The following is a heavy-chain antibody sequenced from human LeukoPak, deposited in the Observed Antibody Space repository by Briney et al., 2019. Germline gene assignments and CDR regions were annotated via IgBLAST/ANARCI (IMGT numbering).Heavy chain of an antibody. V-gene: IGHV1-69*06. J-gene: IGHJ5*02. CDR3: ARGKKFVASDVYWFDP. Sequence: GASVKVSCKASGGTFSSYAISWVRQAPGQGLEWMGGIIPIFGTANYAQKFQGRVTLTADKSTSTAYMELSSLRSEDTAVYYCARGKKFVASDVYWFDPWGQGTLVTVSS. D-gene: IGHD2-21*01. CDR2: IIPIFGTA. CDR1: GGTFSSYA.